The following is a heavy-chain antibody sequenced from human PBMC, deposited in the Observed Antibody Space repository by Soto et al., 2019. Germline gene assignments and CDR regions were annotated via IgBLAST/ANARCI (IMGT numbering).Heavy chain of an antibody. CDR3: AREEGDGYNQVTLYYGMDV. CDR1: GYTFTSYG. V-gene: IGHV1-18*01. J-gene: IGHJ6*02. Sequence: QVQLVQSGAEVKKPGASVKVSCKASGYTFTSYGISWVRQAPGQGLEWMGWISAYNGNTNYAQKLQGRVTMTTDTSTSTAYMELRSLRSDETAVYYCAREEGDGYNQVTLYYGMDVWGQGTTVTVSS. D-gene: IGHD5-12*01. CDR2: ISAYNGNT.